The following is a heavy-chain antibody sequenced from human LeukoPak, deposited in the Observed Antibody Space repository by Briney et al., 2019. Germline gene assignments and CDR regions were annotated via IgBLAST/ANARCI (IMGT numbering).Heavy chain of an antibody. CDR1: GFTVSSNY. D-gene: IGHD1-26*01. J-gene: IGHJ4*02. V-gene: IGHV3-66*01. CDR2: IYSGGNT. Sequence: GGSLRLSCAASGFTVSSNYMNWVRQAPGKGLGWVSVIYSGGNTYYADSVKGRFIISRDNSKNTSYLQMNSLRVEDTAVYYCARGHSGRYFASDYWGQGTLVTVSS. CDR3: ARGHSGRYFASDY.